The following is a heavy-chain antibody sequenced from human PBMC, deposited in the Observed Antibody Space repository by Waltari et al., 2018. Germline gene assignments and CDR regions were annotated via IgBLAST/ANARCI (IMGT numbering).Heavy chain of an antibody. CDR2: SYHSGST. V-gene: IGHV4-38-2*01. D-gene: IGHD5-12*01. CDR1: GYSISSGYY. CDR3: ARRRVATLDNWFGP. J-gene: IGHJ5*02. Sequence: QVQLQESGPGLVKPSETLSLTCAVSGYSISSGYYWGWIRQPPGKGLEWIGSSYHSGSTFDNTALKSLVTISGDTSMIQFSLKPSSGSAADSAGYYCARRRVATLDNWFGPWGQGTLVTVSS.